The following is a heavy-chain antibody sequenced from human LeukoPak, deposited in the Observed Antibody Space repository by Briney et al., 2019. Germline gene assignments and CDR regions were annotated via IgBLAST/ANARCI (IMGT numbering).Heavy chain of an antibody. Sequence: ASVKVSCKASGYTFTNYAMNWVRQAPGQGLEWMGWINTNTGNPTYAQGFTGRFVFSLDISVSTAYLQISSLKAEDTAVYYCASFLTGYYGYYFDYWGQGTLVTVSS. CDR1: GYTFTNYA. J-gene: IGHJ4*02. CDR3: ASFLTGYYGYYFDY. V-gene: IGHV7-4-1*02. CDR2: INTNTGNP. D-gene: IGHD3-9*01.